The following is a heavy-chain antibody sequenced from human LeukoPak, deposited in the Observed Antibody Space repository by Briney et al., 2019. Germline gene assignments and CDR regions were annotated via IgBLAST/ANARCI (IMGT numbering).Heavy chain of an antibody. Sequence: GGSLRLSCAASGFTFSSYAMSWVRQAPGKGLEWVSAISGSGGSTYYADSVKGRFTISRDNSKNTLYLQMNSLRAEDTAVYYCATCRVGPGGSYCSYFDGWGQGTMVSVAS. V-gene: IGHV3-23*01. CDR2: ISGSGGST. CDR3: ATCRVGPGGSYCSYFDG. CDR1: GFTFSSYA. J-gene: IGHJ4*02. D-gene: IGHD1-26*01.